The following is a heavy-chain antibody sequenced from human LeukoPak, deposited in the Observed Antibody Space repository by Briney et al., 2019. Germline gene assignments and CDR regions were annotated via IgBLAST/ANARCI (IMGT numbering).Heavy chain of an antibody. V-gene: IGHV4-39*07. CDR3: ARGGDYYDSSGYEGAYYYYYMDV. Sequence: SETLSLTCTVSSGSISTSNYYWGWVRQPPGKALEWIGNIFYSGSTYYSPSLKSRVTISLDTSRNQFSLKLSSVTAADTAVYYCARGGDYYDSSGYEGAYYYYYMDVWGKGTTVTISS. CDR2: IFYSGST. D-gene: IGHD3-22*01. CDR1: SGSISTSNYY. J-gene: IGHJ6*03.